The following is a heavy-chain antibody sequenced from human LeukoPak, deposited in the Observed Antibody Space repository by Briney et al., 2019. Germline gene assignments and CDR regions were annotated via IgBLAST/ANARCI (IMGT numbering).Heavy chain of an antibody. CDR1: EFIINKYW. CDR2: IKQDGSEK. D-gene: IGHD5-18*01. V-gene: IGHV3-7*01. Sequence: GGSLRLSCAASEFIINKYWMSWVRQAPGKGLEWVANIKQDGSEKYYVDSVKGRFTISRDNAKNSLYLQMNNLRAEDTAVYYCAKDPRDHSYGWSWRYFDYWGQGTLVTVSS. J-gene: IGHJ4*02. CDR3: AKDPRDHSYGWSWRYFDY.